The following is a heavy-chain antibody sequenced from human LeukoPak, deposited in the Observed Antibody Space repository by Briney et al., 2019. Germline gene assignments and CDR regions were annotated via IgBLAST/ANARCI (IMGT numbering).Heavy chain of an antibody. CDR1: GYTFTDYY. CDR2: ISPDTGGT. V-gene: IGHV1-2*02. J-gene: IGHJ6*03. Sequence: ASVKVSCKASGYTFTDYYIHWVRQAPGHGLEWMGWISPDTGGTNYAHKFQGRVTMTRDTSISTAYMELSRLRSDDTAVYYCARGTTVTTVPYYYYYMDVWGKGTTVTISS. D-gene: IGHD4-17*01. CDR3: ARGTTVTTVPYYYYYMDV.